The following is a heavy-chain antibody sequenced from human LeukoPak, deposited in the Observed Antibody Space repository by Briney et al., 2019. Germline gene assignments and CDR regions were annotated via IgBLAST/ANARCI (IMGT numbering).Heavy chain of an antibody. Sequence: SQTLSLTCAISGDSVSSDSAGWNWIRQSPSRGLEWLGKTYYRSKWYTEHALSVKSRVSINPDTSKNQFSLQLNSVTPEDTAVYYCTRTRDYAMDVWGQGTTVTVSS. CDR3: TRTRDYAMDV. J-gene: IGHJ6*02. V-gene: IGHV6-1*01. CDR1: GDSVSSDSAG. CDR2: TYYRSKWYT.